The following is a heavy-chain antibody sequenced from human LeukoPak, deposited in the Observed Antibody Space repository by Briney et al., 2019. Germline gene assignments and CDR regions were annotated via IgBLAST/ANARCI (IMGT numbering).Heavy chain of an antibody. CDR3: AREPTYQLLNTGGIFDY. CDR1: VGSISSSSYY. J-gene: IGHJ4*02. CDR2: IYYSGST. Sequence: SETLSLTCTVSVGSISSSSYYWGWIRKPPGKGLELLGSIYYSGSTYYNPSLKSRVTISVDTSKNQFSLKLSSVTAADTAVYSCAREPTYQLLNTGGIFDYWGQGTLVTVSS. D-gene: IGHD2-2*01. V-gene: IGHV4-39*02.